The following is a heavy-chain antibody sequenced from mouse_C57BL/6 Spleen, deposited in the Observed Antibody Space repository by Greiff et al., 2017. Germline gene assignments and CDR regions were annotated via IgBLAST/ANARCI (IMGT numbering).Heavy chain of an antibody. J-gene: IGHJ3*01. D-gene: IGHD2-4*01. CDR3: ARSGGLRVFAY. CDR1: GYTFTSYW. V-gene: IGHV1-69*01. Sequence: QVQLQQPGAELVMPGASVKLSCKASGYTFTSYWMHWVKQRPGQGLEWIGEIDPSDSYTNYNQKFKGKSTLTVDKSSSTAYMQRSSLTAEDSAVYYCARSGGLRVFAYWGQGTLVTVSA. CDR2: IDPSDSYT.